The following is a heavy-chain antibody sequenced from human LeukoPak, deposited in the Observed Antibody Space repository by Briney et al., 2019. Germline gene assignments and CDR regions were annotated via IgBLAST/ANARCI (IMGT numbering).Heavy chain of an antibody. J-gene: IGHJ4*02. CDR3: AKYSGAYAIEY. V-gene: IGHV3-21*01. CDR2: ISSSSGDI. D-gene: IGHD4-17*01. CDR1: GFSFSTYS. Sequence: GGSLRLSCAASGFSFSTYSMNWVRQAPGKGPEWVSSISSSSGDIYYGDSVKGRFTVSRDNAKNSLYLQMNILRGDDTAVYYCAKYSGAYAIEYWGQGTLVTVSS.